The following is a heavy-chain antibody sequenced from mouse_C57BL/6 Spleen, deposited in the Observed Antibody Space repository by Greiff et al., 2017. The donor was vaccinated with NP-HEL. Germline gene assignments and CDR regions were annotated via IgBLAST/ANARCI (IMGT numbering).Heavy chain of an antibody. Sequence: VQLQQSGPELVKPGASVKISCKASGYTFTDYYMNWVKQSHGKSLEWIGDINPNNGGTSYNQKFKGKATLTVDKSSSTAYMELRSLTSEDSAVYYCAREGLREYDYAMDYWGQGTSVTVSS. J-gene: IGHJ4*01. CDR3: AREGLREYDYAMDY. CDR2: INPNNGGT. CDR1: GYTFTDYY. D-gene: IGHD2-4*01. V-gene: IGHV1-26*01.